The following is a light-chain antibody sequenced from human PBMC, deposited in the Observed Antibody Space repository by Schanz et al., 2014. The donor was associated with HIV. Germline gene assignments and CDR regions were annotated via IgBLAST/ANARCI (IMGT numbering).Light chain of an antibody. CDR2: SYD. CDR3: AVWDDGLKAWV. Sequence: QSVLTQTPSASGTPGQRVTVSCSGSRVNIGRNGVSWYQQLPGAAPKLLIHSYDQRPSGVPYRFSGSKSGTSASLAISGLQSEDEGDYYCAVWDDGLKAWVFGGGTKLTVL. V-gene: IGLV1-44*01. CDR1: RVNIGRNG. J-gene: IGLJ3*02.